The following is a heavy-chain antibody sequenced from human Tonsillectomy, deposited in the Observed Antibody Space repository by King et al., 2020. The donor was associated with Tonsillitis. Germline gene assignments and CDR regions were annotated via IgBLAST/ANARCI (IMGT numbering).Heavy chain of an antibody. CDR1: GDSIRSYF. CDR2: IYYTGST. CDR3: ARGSSWRNYYYYYYMDV. J-gene: IGHJ6*03. V-gene: IGHV4-59*01. Sequence: VQLQESGPGLVKPSETLSLTCTVSGDSIRSYFWSWIRQPPGKGLEWLGDIYYTGSTNDNPSLKSRVTISVDTSKNQFSLKLSSVTAADTAVYYCARGSSWRNYYYYYYMDVWGNGTTVTVSS. D-gene: IGHD6-13*01.